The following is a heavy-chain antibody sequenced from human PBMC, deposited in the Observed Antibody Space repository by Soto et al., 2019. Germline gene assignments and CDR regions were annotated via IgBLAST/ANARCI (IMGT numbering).Heavy chain of an antibody. J-gene: IGHJ5*02. CDR1: GYTFTSYD. D-gene: IGHD2-15*01. V-gene: IGHV1-8*01. CDR2: MNPNSGNT. Sequence: QVQLVQSGAEVKKPGASVKVSCKASGYTFTSYDINWVRQATGQGLEWMGWMNPNSGNTGYAQKFQGRVTMTRNTSISTAYMELSSLRSEDTAVYYCAGVAATPPFTWFDPWGQGTLVTVSS. CDR3: AGVAATPPFTWFDP.